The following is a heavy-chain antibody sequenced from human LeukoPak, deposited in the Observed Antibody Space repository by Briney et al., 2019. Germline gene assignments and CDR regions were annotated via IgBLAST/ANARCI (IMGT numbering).Heavy chain of an antibody. Sequence: GGSLRLSCAASGFSFSTYCMHWVRQAPGKGPMWVSRICPDGTVTNYADSVKARFSISRDNARNTVYLQMNSLRAEDTAVYYCARGRGADYGGNSGYFDYWGQGTLVTVSS. CDR1: GFSFSTYC. J-gene: IGHJ4*02. CDR2: ICPDGTVT. CDR3: ARGRGADYGGNSGYFDY. V-gene: IGHV3-74*01. D-gene: IGHD4-23*01.